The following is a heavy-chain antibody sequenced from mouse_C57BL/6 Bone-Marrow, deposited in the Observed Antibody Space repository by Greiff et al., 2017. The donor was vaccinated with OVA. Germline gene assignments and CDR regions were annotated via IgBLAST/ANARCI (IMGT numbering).Heavy chain of an antibody. Sequence: QVQLQQPGAELVKPGASVKMSCKASGYTFTSYWITWVKQRPGQGLEWIGDIYPGSGSTNYNEKFKSKATLTVDTSSSTAYMQLSSLTSEDSAVYYCARYPSYYYGSSYCAMDYWGQGTSVTVSS. CDR1: GYTFTSYW. CDR3: ARYPSYYYGSSYCAMDY. J-gene: IGHJ4*01. V-gene: IGHV1-55*01. CDR2: IYPGSGST. D-gene: IGHD1-1*01.